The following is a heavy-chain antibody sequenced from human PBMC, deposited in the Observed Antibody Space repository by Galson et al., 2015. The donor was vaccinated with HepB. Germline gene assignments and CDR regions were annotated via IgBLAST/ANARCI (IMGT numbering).Heavy chain of an antibody. J-gene: IGHJ6*02. CDR1: GFTFSSYS. CDR3: ASFFGYSYGYGPNYYGMDV. V-gene: IGHV3-48*02. Sequence: SLRLSCAASGFTFSSYSMNWVRQAPGKGLEWVSYISSSSSTIYYADSVKGRFTISRDNAKNSLYLQMNSLRDEDTAVYYCASFFGYSYGYGPNYYGMDVWGQGTTVTVSS. CDR2: ISSSSSTI. D-gene: IGHD5-18*01.